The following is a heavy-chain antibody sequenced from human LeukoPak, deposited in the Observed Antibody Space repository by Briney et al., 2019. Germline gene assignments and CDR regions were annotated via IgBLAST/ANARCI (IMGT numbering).Heavy chain of an antibody. CDR3: ARGVSPPYCGGDCYSGMDY. CDR2: ISYDGSNK. D-gene: IGHD2-21*02. CDR1: GFTFSSYA. Sequence: GGSLRLSCAASGFTFSSYAMHWVRQAPGKGLEWVAVISYDGSNKYYADSVKGRFTISRDNSKNTLYLQMNSLRAEDTAVYYCARGVSPPYCGGDCYSGMDYWGQGTLVTVSS. J-gene: IGHJ4*02. V-gene: IGHV3-30*04.